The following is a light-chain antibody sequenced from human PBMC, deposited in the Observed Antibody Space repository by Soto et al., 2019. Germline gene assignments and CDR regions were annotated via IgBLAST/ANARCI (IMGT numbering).Light chain of an antibody. J-gene: IGLJ3*02. CDR2: EVS. CDR3: SSYTSSSTRV. V-gene: IGLV2-14*01. CDR1: SSDVGGYNY. Sequence: QSALTQPASVSGSPGQSITISCTGTSSDVGGYNYVSLYQQHPGKAPKLMIYEVSNRPSGVSNRFSGSKSGNTASLTISGLQAEDEADYSCSSYTSSSTRVFGGGTKLTVL.